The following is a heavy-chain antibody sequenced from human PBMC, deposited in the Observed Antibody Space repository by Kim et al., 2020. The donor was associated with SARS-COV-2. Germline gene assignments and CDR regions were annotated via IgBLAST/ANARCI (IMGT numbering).Heavy chain of an antibody. CDR3: ARVVWGGYRYIDS. J-gene: IGHJ4*02. CDR2: INTDTGSP. V-gene: IGHV7-4-1*02. D-gene: IGHD3-16*02. CDR1: GYTFTNHA. Sequence: ASVKVSCKASGYTFTNHAINWVRQAPGRGLEWMGWINTDTGSPTYAPDFTGRFVFSLDTSVITAYLQIRSLEAEDTALYYCARVVWGGYRYIDSWGQGTLVTVSS.